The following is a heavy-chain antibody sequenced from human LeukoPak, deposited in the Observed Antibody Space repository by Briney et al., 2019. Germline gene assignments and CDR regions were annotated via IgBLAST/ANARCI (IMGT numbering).Heavy chain of an antibody. D-gene: IGHD6-19*01. CDR2: INHSGST. J-gene: IGHJ4*02. CDR3: ARDRVSGWSDY. CDR1: GGSFSGYY. V-gene: IGHV4-34*01. Sequence: SETLSLTCAVYGGSFSGYYWSWIRQPPGKGLEWIGEINHSGSTNYNPSLKSRVTISVDTSKNQFSLKLISVTAADTAVYYCARDRVSGWSDYWGQGTLVTVSS.